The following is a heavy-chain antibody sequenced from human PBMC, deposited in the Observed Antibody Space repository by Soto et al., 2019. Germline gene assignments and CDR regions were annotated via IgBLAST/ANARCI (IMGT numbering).Heavy chain of an antibody. CDR1: GYTFTNND. CDR3: AREVVETSSLWLDP. V-gene: IGHV1-8*01. J-gene: IGHJ5*02. D-gene: IGHD6-6*01. Sequence: ASVKVSCKASGYTFTNNDINCVLQSPVQGLEWIGCMNTNTNTTDSAEVFEGRVSLTWDTSISTAYMPLNSLKIDDTAVYYCAREVVETSSLWLDPWGQGTLVTVSS. CDR2: MNTNTNTT.